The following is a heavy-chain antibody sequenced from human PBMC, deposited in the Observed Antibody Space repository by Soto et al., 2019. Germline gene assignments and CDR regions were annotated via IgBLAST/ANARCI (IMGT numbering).Heavy chain of an antibody. CDR2: ISYDGTNK. CDR1: GFTFSSYG. CDR3: AKDLLRTGRAYGMDV. Sequence: QVQLVESGGGVVQPGRSLRLSCAASGFTFSSYGMHWVRQAPGKGLEGVAVISYDGTNKYYADSVKGRFTISRDHSKNTLYLQMNSLRAEDTAVYYCAKDLLRTGRAYGMDVWGQGTTVTVSS. V-gene: IGHV3-30*18. J-gene: IGHJ6*02.